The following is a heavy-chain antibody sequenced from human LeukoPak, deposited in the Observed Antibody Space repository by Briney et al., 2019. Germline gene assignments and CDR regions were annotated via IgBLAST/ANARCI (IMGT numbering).Heavy chain of an antibody. CDR2: IYYSGST. J-gene: IGHJ4*02. Sequence: SETLSLTCTVSGGSISSSSYYWGWIRQPPGKGLEWIGSIYYSGSTYYNPSLKSRVTISVDTSKNQFSLKLSSVTAAGTAVYYCARSYYDSSGYRYWGQGTLVTVSS. CDR3: ARSYYDSSGYRY. CDR1: GGSISSSSYY. D-gene: IGHD3-22*01. V-gene: IGHV4-39*01.